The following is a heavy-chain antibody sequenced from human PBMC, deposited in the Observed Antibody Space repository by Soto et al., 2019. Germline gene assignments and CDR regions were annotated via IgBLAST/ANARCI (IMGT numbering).Heavy chain of an antibody. V-gene: IGHV4-61*08. CDR3: AREKGSYYYYSYGVDV. Sequence: SETLSLTCSVSGDSISSGGHYWSWIRQPPGKGLEWIGYIYYSGSTNYNPSLKSRVTISVDTSKNQFSLKLSSVTAADTAVYYCAREKGSYYYYSYGVDVWAQGTTVTVS. CDR1: GDSISSGGHY. J-gene: IGHJ6*02. CDR2: IYYSGST.